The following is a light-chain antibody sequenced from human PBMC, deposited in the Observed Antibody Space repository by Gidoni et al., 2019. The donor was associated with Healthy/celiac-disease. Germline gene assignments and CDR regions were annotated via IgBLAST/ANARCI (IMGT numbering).Light chain of an antibody. CDR3: QQRSNWPPNT. Sequence: EIVLTQSPATLSLSPGERATLSCRASQSVSSYLAWYQQQPGQAPRLLIYDASNRATGIPARFSCSGSGTDFTLTISSLEPEDFAVYYCQQRSNWPPNTFGGGTKVEIK. CDR2: DAS. J-gene: IGKJ4*01. CDR1: QSVSSY. V-gene: IGKV3-11*01.